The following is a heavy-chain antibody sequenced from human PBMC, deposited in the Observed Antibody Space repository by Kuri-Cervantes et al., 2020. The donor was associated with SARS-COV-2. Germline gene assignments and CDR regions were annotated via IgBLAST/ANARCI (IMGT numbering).Heavy chain of an antibody. CDR3: ARGPGNWGGFDY. V-gene: IGHV4-34*01. Sequence: GSLRLSCAVYGGSFSGYYWSWIRQPPGKGLEWIGEINHSGSTNYNPSLKSRVTISVGTSKNQFSLKLSSVTAADTAVYYCARGPGNWGGFDYWGQGTLVTVSS. J-gene: IGHJ4*02. CDR1: GGSFSGYY. D-gene: IGHD7-27*01. CDR2: INHSGST.